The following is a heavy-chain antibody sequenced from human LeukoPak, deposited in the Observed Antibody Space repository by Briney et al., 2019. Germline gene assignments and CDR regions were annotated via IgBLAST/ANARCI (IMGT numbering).Heavy chain of an antibody. Sequence: AGGSLRLSCAASGFTFDDYAMHWVRQAPGKGLEWVSGISWNSGSIGYADSVKGRFTISRDNAKNSLYLQMNSLRAEDTALYYCAKDDTISYSSSWYGYFDYWGQGTLVTVSS. V-gene: IGHV3-9*01. CDR3: AKDDTISYSSSWYGYFDY. D-gene: IGHD6-13*01. CDR2: ISWNSGSI. CDR1: GFTFDDYA. J-gene: IGHJ4*02.